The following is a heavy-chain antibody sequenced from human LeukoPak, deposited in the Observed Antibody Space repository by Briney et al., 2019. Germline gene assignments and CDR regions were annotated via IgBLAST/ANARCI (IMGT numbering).Heavy chain of an antibody. CDR1: GFTFSTYS. J-gene: IGHJ4*02. V-gene: IGHV3-74*01. D-gene: IGHD5-18*01. Sequence: TGGSLRLSCAASGFTFSTYSMNWVRQAPGKGLVWVSRINSDGSSTSYADSVKGRFTISRDNAKNTLYLQMNSLRAEDTAVYYCARNGSYGKIDYWGQGTLVTVSS. CDR2: INSDGSST. CDR3: ARNGSYGKIDY.